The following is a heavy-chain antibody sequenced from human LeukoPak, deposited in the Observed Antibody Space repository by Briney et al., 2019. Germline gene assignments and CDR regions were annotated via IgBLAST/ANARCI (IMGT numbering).Heavy chain of an antibody. V-gene: IGHV3-33*01. CDR1: GFIFSSYG. J-gene: IGHJ3*02. CDR3: ERESMGGSGMDI. Sequence: GGSLRLSCEASGFIFSSYGIHWVRQAPGKGLEWVALLWYDGGSKYYGDSVKGRFTISRDNSKNMMYLQMNSLRAEDTAVYYCERESMGGSGMDIWGQGTMVTVSS. CDR2: LWYDGGSK. D-gene: IGHD3-16*01.